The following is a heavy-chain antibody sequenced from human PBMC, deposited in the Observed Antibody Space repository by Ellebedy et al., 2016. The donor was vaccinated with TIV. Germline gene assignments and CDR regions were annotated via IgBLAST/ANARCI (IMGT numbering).Heavy chain of an antibody. V-gene: IGHV3-30*02. CDR1: GFTFSSYG. D-gene: IGHD1-26*01. CDR2: IWYDGSNK. Sequence: GGSLRLXXAASGFTFSSYGMHWVRQAPGKGLEWVAVIWYDGSNKYYADSVKGRFTISRDNSKNTLYLQMNSLRAEDTAVYYCAKDGSGSYWGAFDIWGQGTMVTVSS. J-gene: IGHJ3*02. CDR3: AKDGSGSYWGAFDI.